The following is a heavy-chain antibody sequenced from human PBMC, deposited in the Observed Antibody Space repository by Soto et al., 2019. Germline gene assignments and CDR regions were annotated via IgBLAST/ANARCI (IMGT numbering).Heavy chain of an antibody. CDR2: ISGNNGNT. CDR1: GYKFNTYG. J-gene: IGHJ4*01. CDR3: ARDMWSFGSGSYSVDY. D-gene: IGHD3-10*01. V-gene: IGHV1-18*01. Sequence: ASVKVSCKTSGYKFNTYGITWVRQAPGQGLEWMGWISGNNGNTKYPQKFQGRVTMTTDTSTSAAYIELRSLRSDDTAVYYCARDMWSFGSGSYSVDYWG.